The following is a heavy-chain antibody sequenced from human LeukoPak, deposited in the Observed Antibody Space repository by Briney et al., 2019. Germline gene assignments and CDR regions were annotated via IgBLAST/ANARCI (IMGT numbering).Heavy chain of an antibody. CDR2: INHSGST. Sequence: SETLSLTCAVYGGSFSGYYWSWIRQPPGKGLEWIGEINHSGSTNYNPSLKSRVTISVDTSKNQFSLKLSSVTAADTAVYYCARGRGDCCSTSCSVPYFDYWGQGTLVTVSS. V-gene: IGHV4-34*01. D-gene: IGHD2-2*01. J-gene: IGHJ4*02. CDR3: ARGRGDCCSTSCSVPYFDY. CDR1: GGSFSGYY.